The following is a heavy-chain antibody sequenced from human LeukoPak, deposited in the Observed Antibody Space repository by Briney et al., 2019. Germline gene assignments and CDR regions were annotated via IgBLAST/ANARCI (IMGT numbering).Heavy chain of an antibody. D-gene: IGHD2-2*02. V-gene: IGHV1-2*06. J-gene: IGHJ3*02. Sequence: ASVKVSCKASGYTFTGYYMHWVRQAPGQGLEWMGRINPNSGGTNYAQKFQGRVTMTRDTSISTAYMELCSLRSDDTAVYYCARVTLSYYCSSTSCYRKIGAFDIWGQGTMVTVSS. CDR2: INPNSGGT. CDR3: ARVTLSYYCSSTSCYRKIGAFDI. CDR1: GYTFTGYY.